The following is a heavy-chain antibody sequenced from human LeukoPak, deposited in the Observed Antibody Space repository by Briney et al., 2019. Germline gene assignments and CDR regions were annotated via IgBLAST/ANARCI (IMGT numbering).Heavy chain of an antibody. CDR2: IRQDGSVE. V-gene: IGHV3-7*01. D-gene: IGHD1-1*01. CDR3: ARRRRRQSEYDY. Sequence: PGGSLRLSCAASGFTFSSYTMAWVRQAPGKGLECVANIRQDGSVEYRVDSVQGRFTISRDNAKNSLYLQMNSLRAEDTAVYFCARRRRRQSEYDYWGQGTLVTVSS. J-gene: IGHJ4*02. CDR1: GFTFSSYT.